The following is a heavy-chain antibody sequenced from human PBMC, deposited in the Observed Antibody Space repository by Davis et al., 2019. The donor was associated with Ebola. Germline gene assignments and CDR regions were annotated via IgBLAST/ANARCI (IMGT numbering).Heavy chain of an antibody. Sequence: PGGSLRLSCAASGFTFSSYAMHWVRQAPGKGLEWVAVISYDGSNKYYADSVKGRFTISRDNSKNTLYLQMNSLRAEDTAVYYCARDQGQWELLFGFDYWGQGTLVTVSS. CDR3: ARDQGQWELLFGFDY. D-gene: IGHD1-26*01. J-gene: IGHJ4*02. V-gene: IGHV3-30-3*01. CDR2: ISYDGSNK. CDR1: GFTFSSYA.